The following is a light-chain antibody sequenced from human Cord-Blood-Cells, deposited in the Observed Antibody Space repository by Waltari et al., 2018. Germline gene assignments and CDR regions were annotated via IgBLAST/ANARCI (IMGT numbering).Light chain of an antibody. CDR1: SRDVGGYNY. CDR3: SSYTSSSTYV. J-gene: IGLJ1*01. V-gene: IGLV2-14*03. CDR2: DVS. Sequence: QSALTQPASVSGSPGQSITISCTGISRDVGGYNYVSWYQQHPGKAPKLMIYDVSNRPSGVSNRFSGSKSGNTASLTISGLQAEDEADYYCSSYTSSSTYVFGTGTKVTVL.